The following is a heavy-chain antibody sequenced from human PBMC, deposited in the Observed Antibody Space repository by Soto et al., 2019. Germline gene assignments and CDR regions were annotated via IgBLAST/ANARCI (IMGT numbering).Heavy chain of an antibody. J-gene: IGHJ4*02. CDR1: GFTFSDYS. Sequence: EVQLVESGVGLVQPGGSLRLSCAASGFTFSDYSVNWVRQAPGKGLEWLSYISSSSSAIYYADSVKGRFTISRDNAKNSLYLEMNRLRAEDTAVYYCARGMPYCSSTSCYEYYFDFWGQGTLVTVSS. CDR3: ARGMPYCSSTSCYEYYFDF. CDR2: ISSSSSAI. D-gene: IGHD2-2*01. V-gene: IGHV3-48*01.